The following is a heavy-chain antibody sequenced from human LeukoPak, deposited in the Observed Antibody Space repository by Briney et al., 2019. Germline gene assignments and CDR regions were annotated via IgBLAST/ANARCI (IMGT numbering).Heavy chain of an antibody. D-gene: IGHD3-22*01. CDR3: ARNYIGGYLSYYYYYYMDV. J-gene: IGHJ6*03. V-gene: IGHV1-46*01. CDR2: INPSGGST. Sequence: ASVKVSCKASGYTFTSYYMHWVRQAPGQGLEWMGIINPSGGSTSYAQKFQGRVTMTRDMSTSTAYMELRSLRSDDTAVYYCARNYIGGYLSYYYYYYMDVWGKGTTVTVSS. CDR1: GYTFTSYY.